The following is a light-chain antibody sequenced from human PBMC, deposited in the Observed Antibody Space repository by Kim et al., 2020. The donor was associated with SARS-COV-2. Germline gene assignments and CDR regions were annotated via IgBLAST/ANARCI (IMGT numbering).Light chain of an antibody. J-gene: IGLJ3*02. V-gene: IGLV4-69*01. CDR2: LNSDGSH. Sequence: ASVKLTCTLSSGQRSYAIAWHQQQPERGPRYLMKLNSDGSHTKGDGIPDRFSGSSSGAERYLTISSLQSEDEADYYCQTWGTGFQVFGGGTKLTVL. CDR3: QTWGTGFQV. CDR1: SGQRSYA.